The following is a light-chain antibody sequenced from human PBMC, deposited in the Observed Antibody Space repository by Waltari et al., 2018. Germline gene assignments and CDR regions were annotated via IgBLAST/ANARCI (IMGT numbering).Light chain of an antibody. V-gene: IGKV1-39*01. CDR3: QQSYTTPRT. CDR1: QNISAY. J-gene: IGKJ2*01. CDR2: ATS. Sequence: DMQMTQSPSPLSASVGARVNTSCRASQNISAYLNWYQQKPGKAPKLLIYATSSLQSGVPSRFSGSGSGAHFTLTINSLQPEDFATYYCQQSYTTPRTFGQGTSLEI.